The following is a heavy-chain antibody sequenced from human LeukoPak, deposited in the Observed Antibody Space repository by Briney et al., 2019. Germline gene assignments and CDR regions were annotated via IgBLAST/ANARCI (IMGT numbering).Heavy chain of an antibody. V-gene: IGHV3-30*18. CDR1: GLTISSYG. J-gene: IGHJ4*02. D-gene: IGHD5-18*01. CDR2: ISYDGSNK. CDR3: AKLQLAMVTDPIDY. Sequence: PGGSLRLSCAASGLTISSYGMHWVRQAPGKGLEWVAVISYDGSNKYYADSVKGRFTISRDNSKNTLYLQMNSLRAEDTAVYYCAKLQLAMVTDPIDYWGQGTLVTVSS.